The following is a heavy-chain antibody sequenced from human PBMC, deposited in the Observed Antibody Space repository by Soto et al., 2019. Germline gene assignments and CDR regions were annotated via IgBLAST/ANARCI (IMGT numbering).Heavy chain of an antibody. CDR3: AREDPYGDYVGYYYYDYLDV. V-gene: IGHV1-18*01. CDR2: ISAYNGNT. J-gene: IGHJ6*03. Sequence: QVQLVQSGAEVKKPGASVKVSCKASGYTFTSYGISWVRQAPGQGLEWMGWISAYNGNTNYAQKLQGRVTMTTDTSTSTLYMELRSLRSDDTDVYYCAREDPYGDYVGYYYYDYLDVWVKGTTVTVSS. CDR1: GYTFTSYG. D-gene: IGHD4-17*01.